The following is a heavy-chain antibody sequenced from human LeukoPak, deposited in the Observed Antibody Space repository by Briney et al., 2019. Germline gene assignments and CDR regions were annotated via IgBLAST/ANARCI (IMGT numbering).Heavy chain of an antibody. CDR2: ISSSDSTI. CDR3: AKDLWWFGEFPNVFDI. Sequence: GGSLRLSCAASGFTFSSYEMNWVRQAPGKGLEWVSYISSSDSTIYYADSVKGRFTISRDNSKNTLYLQMNSLRAEDTAVYYCAKDLWWFGEFPNVFDIWGQGTMVTVSS. V-gene: IGHV3-48*03. D-gene: IGHD3-10*01. J-gene: IGHJ3*02. CDR1: GFTFSSYE.